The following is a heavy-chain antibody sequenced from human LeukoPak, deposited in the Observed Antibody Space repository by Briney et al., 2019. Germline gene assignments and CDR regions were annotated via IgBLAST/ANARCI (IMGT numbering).Heavy chain of an antibody. Sequence: GGSLRLSCAASGFTFSSYGMNWVRQAPGKGLEWVSGISGSGGSTYYADSVKGRFTISRDNSKNTLSLQMNSLRAEDTAVYYCAKSTQSLYCSSTSCPSDYWGQGTLVTVSS. CDR3: AKSTQSLYCSSTSCPSDY. J-gene: IGHJ4*02. CDR2: ISGSGGST. CDR1: GFTFSSYG. D-gene: IGHD2-2*01. V-gene: IGHV3-23*01.